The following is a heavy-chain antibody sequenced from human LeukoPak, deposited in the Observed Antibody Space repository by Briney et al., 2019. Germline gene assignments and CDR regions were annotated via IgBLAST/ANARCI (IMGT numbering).Heavy chain of an antibody. CDR3: ARGKQLAFDP. V-gene: IGHV4-34*01. CDR2: INHSGST. J-gene: IGHJ5*02. Sequence: PSETLSLTCAVYGGSFSGYYWSWIRQPPGKGLEWIGEINHSGSTNYNPSLKSRVTISVDTSKNQFSLKLSSVTAADTAVYYCARGKQLAFDPWGQGTLVTVSS. D-gene: IGHD6-6*01. CDR1: GGSFSGYY.